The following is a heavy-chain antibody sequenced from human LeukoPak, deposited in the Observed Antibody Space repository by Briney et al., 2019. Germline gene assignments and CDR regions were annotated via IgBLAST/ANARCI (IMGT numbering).Heavy chain of an antibody. CDR3: ARRRGSYYGSYYYYYMDV. V-gene: IGHV3-7*01. Sequence: PGGSPRLSCAASGFTFSSYAMSWVRQAPGKGLEWVANIKQDGSEKYYVDSVKGRFTISRDNAKNSLYLQMNSLRAEDTAVYYCARRRGSYYGSYYYYYMDVWAKGPRSPSP. D-gene: IGHD1-26*01. CDR2: IKQDGSEK. CDR1: GFTFSSYA. J-gene: IGHJ6*03.